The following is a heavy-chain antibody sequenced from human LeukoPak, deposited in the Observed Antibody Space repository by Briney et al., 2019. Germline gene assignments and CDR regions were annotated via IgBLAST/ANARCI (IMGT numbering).Heavy chain of an antibody. D-gene: IGHD3-10*01. V-gene: IGHV3-7*04. Sequence: GGSLRLSCAASGFTFSRYWMSWVRQAPGKGLEWVANIKQDGSEKYYVDSVKGRFTISRDNAKNSPYLQMNSLRAEDTAVYYCARAGGYQNFDYWGQGTLVTVSS. CDR1: GFTFSRYW. CDR2: IKQDGSEK. J-gene: IGHJ4*02. CDR3: ARAGGYQNFDY.